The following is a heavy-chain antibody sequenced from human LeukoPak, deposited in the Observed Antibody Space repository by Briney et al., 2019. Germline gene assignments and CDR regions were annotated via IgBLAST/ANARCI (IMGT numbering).Heavy chain of an antibody. CDR1: GYTFTSYY. CDR2: INPSGGST. V-gene: IGHV1-46*01. CDR3: ARDFGSPSYFDY. D-gene: IGHD3-3*01. J-gene: IGHJ4*02. Sequence: ASVKVSCTASGYTFTSYYMHWVRQAPGQGLEWMGIINPSGGSTSYAQKLQGRVTMTRDTSTSTVYMELSSLRSEDTAVYYCARDFGSPSYFDYWGQGTLVTVSS.